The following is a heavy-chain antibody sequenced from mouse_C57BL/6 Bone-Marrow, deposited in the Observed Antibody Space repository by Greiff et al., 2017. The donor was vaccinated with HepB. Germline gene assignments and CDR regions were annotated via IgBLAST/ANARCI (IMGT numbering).Heavy chain of an antibody. CDR2: IDPSDSYT. Sequence: VKLQQPGAELVRPGTSVKLSCKASGYTFTSYWMHWVKQRPGQGLEWIGVIDPSDSYTNYNQKFKGKATLTVDTSSSTAYMQLSSLTSEDSAVYYCARFAVDYWGQGTTLTVSS. CDR1: GYTFTSYW. J-gene: IGHJ2*01. CDR3: ARFAVDY. V-gene: IGHV1-59*01.